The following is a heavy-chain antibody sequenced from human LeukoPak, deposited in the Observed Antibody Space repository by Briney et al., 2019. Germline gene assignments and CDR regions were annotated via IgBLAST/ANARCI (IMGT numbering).Heavy chain of an antibody. J-gene: IGHJ6*03. CDR2: IYPGDFDT. CDR1: GYSFTSYW. Sequence: GESLKISCKGSGYSFTSYWIGWVRQMPGKGLEWMGIIYPGDFDTRYSPSFQGQVTISADKSISTAYPQWSSLKASDTAMYYCARSGSSWSPYYYYMDVWGKGTTVTISS. D-gene: IGHD6-13*01. CDR3: ARSGSSWSPYYYYMDV. V-gene: IGHV5-51*01.